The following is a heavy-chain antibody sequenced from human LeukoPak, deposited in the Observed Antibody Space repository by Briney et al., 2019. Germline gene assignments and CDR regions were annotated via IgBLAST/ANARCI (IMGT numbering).Heavy chain of an antibody. J-gene: IGHJ6*03. Sequence: ASVKVSCKASGGTFSSYAISWVRQAPGQGLEWMGGIIPIFGTANYAQKFQGRVTITTDESTSTAYMELSSLRSEDTAVYYCAANSRSYYYYYMDVWGKGTTVTVSS. CDR3: AANSRSYYYYYMDV. CDR1: GGTFSSYA. D-gene: IGHD4-23*01. V-gene: IGHV1-69*05. CDR2: IIPIFGTA.